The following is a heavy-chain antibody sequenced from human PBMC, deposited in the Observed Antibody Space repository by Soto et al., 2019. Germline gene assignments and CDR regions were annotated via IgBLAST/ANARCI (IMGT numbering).Heavy chain of an antibody. Sequence: GGSLRLSCAASEFPFSSYAMNWVRQAPGKGLEWVSYISSRSSTIYYADSVKGRFTISRDNAKNSLYLQMNSLRAEDTAVYYCARGISDYYYYMDVWGKGTTVTVSS. J-gene: IGHJ6*03. V-gene: IGHV3-48*01. CDR1: EFPFSSYA. CDR2: ISSRSSTI. CDR3: ARGISDYYYYMDV.